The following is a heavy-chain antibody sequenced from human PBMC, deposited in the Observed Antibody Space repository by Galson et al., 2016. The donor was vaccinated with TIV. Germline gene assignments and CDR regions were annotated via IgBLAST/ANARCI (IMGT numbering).Heavy chain of an antibody. CDR2: FDPEASET. J-gene: IGHJ4*02. CDR1: GYTLIEIA. V-gene: IGHV1-24*01. D-gene: IGHD3-22*01. Sequence: SVKVSCKVSGYTLIEIAMHWVRQAPGKGLEWMGGFDPEASETIYAQKFQGRVTMTEATFTDTAYMELNNLTSDDTAVYYCATVAWFPGLSLDSWGQGTLVTVSS. CDR3: ATVAWFPGLSLDS.